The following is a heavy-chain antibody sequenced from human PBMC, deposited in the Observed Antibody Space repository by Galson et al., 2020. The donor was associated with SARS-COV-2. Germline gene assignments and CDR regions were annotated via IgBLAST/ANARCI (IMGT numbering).Heavy chain of an antibody. J-gene: IGHJ4*02. CDR1: GFTFRNHA. D-gene: IGHD2-8*01. CDR2: TGGGT. Sequence: SLRLSCVASGFTFRNHAMSWVRQAPGKGLEWVSVTGGGTYYADSVKGRFTISRDNSKNTLFLQMNSLRAEDTAVYYCARQPGYCTTGVCYNFDSWGQGTLVTVSS. CDR3: ARQPGYCTTGVCYNFDS. V-gene: IGHV3-23*01.